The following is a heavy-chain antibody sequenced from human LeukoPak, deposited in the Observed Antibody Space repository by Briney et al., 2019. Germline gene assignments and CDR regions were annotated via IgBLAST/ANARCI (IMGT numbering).Heavy chain of an antibody. J-gene: IGHJ5*02. D-gene: IGHD3-10*01. CDR3: ARGGGQRRSWLDL. V-gene: IGHV4-34*01. CDR1: YGALSGYY. CDR2: IHHSGGS. Sequence: SETLSLKCAVHYGALSGYYWTWLRQPPGKGLEGIGEIHHSGGSNYNASLKSRVAISLDTSKNQFSLQLTSMTAADTAVYFCARGGGQRRSWLDLWGQGTLVSVTS.